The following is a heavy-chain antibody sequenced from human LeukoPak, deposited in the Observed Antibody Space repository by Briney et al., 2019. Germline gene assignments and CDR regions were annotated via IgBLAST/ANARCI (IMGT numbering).Heavy chain of an antibody. CDR2: ISGSGGST. CDR1: GFTFSSYA. Sequence: GGSLRLSCAASGFTFSSYAMSWVRQAPGKGLEWVSCISGSGGSTYYADSVKGRFTISRDNSKNTLYLQMNSLRAEDTAVYYCARGGSGSPVDYWGQGTLVTVSS. CDR3: ARGGSGSPVDY. D-gene: IGHD3-10*01. J-gene: IGHJ4*02. V-gene: IGHV3-23*01.